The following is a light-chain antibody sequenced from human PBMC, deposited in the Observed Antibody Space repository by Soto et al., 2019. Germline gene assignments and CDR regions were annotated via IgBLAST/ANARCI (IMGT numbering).Light chain of an antibody. Sequence: DVVMTQSPLPLPVTLGQPASISCRSSRSLVYSDGSTSLNWFQQRPGQSPRRLIFEVSNRDSGVPDRFCGSGSGTDFTLKISRVEAEDVGVYYCMQALQTPATFGQGTKVDIK. J-gene: IGKJ1*01. V-gene: IGKV2-30*01. CDR2: EVS. CDR3: MQALQTPAT. CDR1: RSLVYSDGSTS.